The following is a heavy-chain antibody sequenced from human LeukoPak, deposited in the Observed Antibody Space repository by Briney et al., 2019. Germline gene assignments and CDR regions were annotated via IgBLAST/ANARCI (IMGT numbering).Heavy chain of an antibody. CDR1: GGSFSGYY. V-gene: IGHV4-34*01. Sequence: SETLSLTCAVSGGSFSGYYWSWIRQPPGKGLEWIGSIYYGGNAYYNPSLKSRVTISVDTSKNQLFLRLNSVTAADTAVYYCARTRGYSYYFDYWGQGALITVSS. CDR3: ARTRGYSYYFDY. J-gene: IGHJ4*02. D-gene: IGHD5-18*01. CDR2: IYYGGNA.